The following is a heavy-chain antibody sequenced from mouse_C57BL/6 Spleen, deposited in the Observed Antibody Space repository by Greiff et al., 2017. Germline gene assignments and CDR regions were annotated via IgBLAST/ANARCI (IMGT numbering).Heavy chain of an antibody. J-gene: IGHJ3*01. D-gene: IGHD4-1*01. V-gene: IGHV1-31*01. Sequence: EVQLQQSGPELVKPGASVKISCKASGYSFTGYYMHWVKQSHGNILDWIGYIYPYNGVSSYNQNFKGKATLNVDKSSSTAYMVLRSLTSEDSAFYYCARGGNWDWFAYWGQGTLVTVSA. CDR1: GYSFTGYY. CDR2: IYPYNGVS. CDR3: ARGGNWDWFAY.